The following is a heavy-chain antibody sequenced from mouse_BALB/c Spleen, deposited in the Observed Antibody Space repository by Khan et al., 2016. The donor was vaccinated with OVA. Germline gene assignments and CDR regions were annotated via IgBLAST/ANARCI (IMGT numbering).Heavy chain of an antibody. CDR3: AREGDYGRNDDALDY. D-gene: IGHD1-1*01. V-gene: IGHV1S41*01. J-gene: IGHJ4*01. Sequence: DLVKPGASVKLSCKASGYTFTSYWINWIKQRPGQGLEWIGRITPGSGTTYYNEMFKGKATLTVDISSTTAYIQLSSLSSEDSAVYYCAREGDYGRNDDALDYWGQGTSVTVSS. CDR2: ITPGSGTT. CDR1: GYTFTSYW.